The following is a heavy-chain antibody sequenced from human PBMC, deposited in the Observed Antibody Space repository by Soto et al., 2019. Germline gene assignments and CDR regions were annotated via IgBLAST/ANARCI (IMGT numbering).Heavy chain of an antibody. CDR3: AKDGLRFFLEWLLFVGVFDY. J-gene: IGHJ4*02. Sequence: WGSLRLSCAASGFTFSSYAMSWVRQAPGKGLEWVSAISGSGGSTYYADSVKGRFTISRDNSKNTLYLQMNSLRAEDTAVYYCAKDGLRFFLEWLLFVGVFDYWGQGTLVTVSS. CDR2: ISGSGGST. D-gene: IGHD3-3*01. CDR1: GFTFSSYA. V-gene: IGHV3-23*01.